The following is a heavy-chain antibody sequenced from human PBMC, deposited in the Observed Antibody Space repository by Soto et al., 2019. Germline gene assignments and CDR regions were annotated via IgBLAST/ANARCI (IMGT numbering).Heavy chain of an antibody. CDR1: GFTFSSYW. Sequence: EVQLVESGGGLVQPGGSLRLSCAASGFTFSSYWMSWVRQAPGKGLEWVANIKQDGSEKYYVDSVKGRFTISRDNAKNSLYLQMNSLRVEDTAVYYCARTGIAAAVFWFDPWGQGTLVTVSS. CDR2: IKQDGSEK. CDR3: ARTGIAAAVFWFDP. J-gene: IGHJ5*02. V-gene: IGHV3-7*01. D-gene: IGHD6-13*01.